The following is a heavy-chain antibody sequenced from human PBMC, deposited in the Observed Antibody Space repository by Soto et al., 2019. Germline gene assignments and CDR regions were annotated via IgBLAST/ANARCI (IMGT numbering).Heavy chain of an antibody. J-gene: IGHJ3*01. CDR1: GFTFSSYA. CDR3: AKQVTGWFNDAFDV. CDR2: IDGTGDNT. D-gene: IGHD6-19*01. Sequence: EVQLLESGGGLVQPGGSLTLSCAASGFTFSSYAMSWLRQAPGKGLEWVSAIDGTGDNTHYADSVKGRFTFSRDNSRNTLYLQMNGLRTEDTALYYCAKQVTGWFNDAFDVWGQGTLSPSLQ. V-gene: IGHV3-23*01.